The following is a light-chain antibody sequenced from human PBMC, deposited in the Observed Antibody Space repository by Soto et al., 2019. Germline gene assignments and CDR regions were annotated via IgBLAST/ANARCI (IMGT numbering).Light chain of an antibody. Sequence: EIVMTQSPATLSVSPGDRATLSCRASQSINNNLAWYQQKPGQAPRLLIHGASTRATGIPARFSGSGSGAEFTLTISSLQSEDFAVYYCHQYDDWPPGYTFGQGTKLEI. J-gene: IGKJ2*01. CDR1: QSINNN. CDR3: HQYDDWPPGYT. V-gene: IGKV3-15*01. CDR2: GAS.